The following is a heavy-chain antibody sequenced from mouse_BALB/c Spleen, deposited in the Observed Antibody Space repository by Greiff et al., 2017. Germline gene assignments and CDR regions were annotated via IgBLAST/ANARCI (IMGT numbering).Heavy chain of an antibody. CDR2: IYPGDGDT. J-gene: IGHJ2*01. D-gene: IGHD1-1*01. CDR3: ARGYGSRGYFDY. CDR1: GYAFSSYW. Sequence: QVQLQQSGAELVRPGSSVKISCKASGYAFSSYWMNWVKQRPGQGLEWIGQIYPGDGDTNYNGKFKGKATLTADKSSSTAYMQLSSLTSEDSAVYFCARGYGSRGYFDYWGQGTTLTVSS. V-gene: IGHV1-80*01.